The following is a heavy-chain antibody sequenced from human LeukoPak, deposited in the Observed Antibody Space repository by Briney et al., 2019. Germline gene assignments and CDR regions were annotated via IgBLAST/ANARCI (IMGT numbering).Heavy chain of an antibody. CDR1: GGSISGYY. Sequence: SETLSLTCSVSGGSISGYYWTWVRQPPGKGLEWIGQIHYSGRAGYNPSLKSRITMSVDTSRNQISLKLSSVTAADTAIYYCVRFGVNYDMDVWGQGTTVTDFS. CDR3: VRFGVNYDMDV. CDR2: IHYSGRA. J-gene: IGHJ6*02. D-gene: IGHD3-16*01. V-gene: IGHV4-59*01.